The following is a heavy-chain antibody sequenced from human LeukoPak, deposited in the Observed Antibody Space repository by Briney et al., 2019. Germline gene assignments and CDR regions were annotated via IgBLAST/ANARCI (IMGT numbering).Heavy chain of an antibody. CDR1: GGPLSSGDYY. D-gene: IGHD3-3*01. Sequence: SQTLSLTCTVSGGPLSSGDYYWSWIRQPPGKGLEWIGYIYYSGSTYYNPSLKSRVTISVDTSKNQFSLKLSSVTAADAGVYNCARGLSRFFGGRGGNWFDPSGQGTLVTVSS. V-gene: IGHV4-30-4*08. J-gene: IGHJ5*02. CDR3: ARGLSRFFGGRGGNWFDP. CDR2: IYYSGST.